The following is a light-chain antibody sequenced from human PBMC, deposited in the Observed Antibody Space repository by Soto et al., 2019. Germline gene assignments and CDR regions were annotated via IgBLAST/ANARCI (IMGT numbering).Light chain of an antibody. V-gene: IGKV1-5*03. CDR1: QSISSW. Sequence: SGRRASQSISSWLAWYQQKPGKAPKLLIYEASSLESGVPSRFSGSGSGTEFALALRCLQSDEFAIYFCEDYNSAAGRFAQGTKVDIK. CDR3: EDYNSAAGR. J-gene: IGKJ1*01. CDR2: EAS.